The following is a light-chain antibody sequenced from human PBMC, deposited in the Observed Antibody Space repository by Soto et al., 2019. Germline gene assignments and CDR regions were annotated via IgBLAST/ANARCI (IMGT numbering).Light chain of an antibody. Sequence: DIRMTQSPSSLSASVGDRVTITCRASQSIGNLLNWYQQKPGSAPKLLIYAASNLRSGVPSRFSGGGSGTDFTLAISSLQPEDFAVYYCQQSYSTWTFGQGTKVDIK. CDR1: QSIGNL. CDR3: QQSYSTWT. J-gene: IGKJ1*01. CDR2: AAS. V-gene: IGKV1-39*01.